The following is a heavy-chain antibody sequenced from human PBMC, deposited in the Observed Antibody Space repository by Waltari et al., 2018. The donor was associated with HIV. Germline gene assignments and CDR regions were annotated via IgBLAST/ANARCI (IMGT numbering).Heavy chain of an antibody. D-gene: IGHD5-12*01. CDR2: IWYDGSNK. V-gene: IGHV3-33*01. CDR1: GFTFSSYG. Sequence: QVQLVESGGGVVQPGRSLRLSCAASGFTFSSYGMHWVRQAPGKGLEWVAVIWYDGSNKYYADSVKGRFTISRDNSKNTLYLQMNSLRAEDTAVYYCAREHVDWSYFDYWGQGTLVTVSS. CDR3: AREHVDWSYFDY. J-gene: IGHJ4*02.